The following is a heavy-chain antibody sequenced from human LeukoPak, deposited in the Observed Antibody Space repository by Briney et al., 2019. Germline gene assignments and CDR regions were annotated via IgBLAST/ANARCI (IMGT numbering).Heavy chain of an antibody. J-gene: IGHJ4*02. Sequence: GGSLRLSCAASGITFNSYAMNWVRQAPGKGLEWVSYISSSSSTIYYADSVKGRFTISRDNAKNSLYLQMNSLRAEDTAVYYCARDNLYSSGWFDYWGQGTLVTVSS. CDR1: GITFNSYA. CDR3: ARDNLYSSGWFDY. V-gene: IGHV3-48*04. D-gene: IGHD6-19*01. CDR2: ISSSSSTI.